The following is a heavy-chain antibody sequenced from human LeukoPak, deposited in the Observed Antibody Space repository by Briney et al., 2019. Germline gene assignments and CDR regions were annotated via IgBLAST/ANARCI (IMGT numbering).Heavy chain of an antibody. CDR2: ISYDGGKK. Sequence: GGSLRLSCAASGFTFSSHDMHWVRQAPGKGLEWVAIISYDGGKKDYADSVKGRFTISRDNSKNTLYLQMNSLRPEDTAVYYCAKDRSKGSYGDDFDFWGQGTLVTVSS. D-gene: IGHD1-26*01. V-gene: IGHV3-30*18. CDR1: GFTFSSHD. CDR3: AKDRSKGSYGDDFDF. J-gene: IGHJ4*02.